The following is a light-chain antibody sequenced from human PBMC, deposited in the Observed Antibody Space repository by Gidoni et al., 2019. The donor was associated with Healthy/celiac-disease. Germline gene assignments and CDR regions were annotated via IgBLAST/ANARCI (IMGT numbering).Light chain of an antibody. J-gene: IGKJ5*01. Sequence: EIVLTQSPATLSLSPASQSVSSYLAWNQQKPGQAPRLLIYDASNRATGIPARFSGSGSGTDFTLTISSLEPEDFAVYYCQQRSNWPPITFGQGTRLEIK. CDR2: DAS. CDR3: QQRSNWPPIT. CDR1: QSVSSY. V-gene: IGKV3-11*01.